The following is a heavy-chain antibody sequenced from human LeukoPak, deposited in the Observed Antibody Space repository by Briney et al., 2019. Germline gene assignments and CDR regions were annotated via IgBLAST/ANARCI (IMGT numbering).Heavy chain of an antibody. J-gene: IGHJ4*02. CDR1: GGSISSYY. D-gene: IGHD6-6*01. CDR2: IYYSGST. CDR3: ARWVSSVVDY. V-gene: IGHV4-59*01. Sequence: SETLSLTCTVSGGSISSYYWSWIRQPPGKGLEWIGYIYYSGSTNYNPSLKSRVTIAVDTSKNQFSLKLSSVTAADTAVYYCARWVSSVVDYWGQGTLVTVSS.